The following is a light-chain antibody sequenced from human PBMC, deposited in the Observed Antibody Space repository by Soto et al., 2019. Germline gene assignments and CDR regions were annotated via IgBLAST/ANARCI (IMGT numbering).Light chain of an antibody. J-gene: IGKJ2*01. Sequence: DIQMTQSPSSLSASVGDRVSLTCRASQGIRTYLNWYQQKPGKAPRLLIYAASSLQGGVPSRFSGSGCVSDFTLTISSLQPEDFAIYYCQQSYSAPYTFGHGTQLEIK. CDR2: AAS. V-gene: IGKV1-39*01. CDR3: QQSYSAPYT. CDR1: QGIRTY.